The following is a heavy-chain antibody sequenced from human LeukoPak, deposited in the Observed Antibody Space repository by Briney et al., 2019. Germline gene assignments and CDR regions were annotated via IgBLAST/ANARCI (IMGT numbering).Heavy chain of an antibody. J-gene: IGHJ4*02. CDR3: AKRYSSGWYGLDY. V-gene: IGHV1-46*01. CDR1: GYTFTSYY. Sequence: EASVKVSCKASGYTFTSYYMHWVRQAPGQGLEWMGIINPSGGSTSYAQKFQGRVTMTRDTSTSTVYMELSSLRSEDTAVYHCAKRYSSGWYGLDYWGQGTLVTVSS. D-gene: IGHD6-19*01. CDR2: INPSGGST.